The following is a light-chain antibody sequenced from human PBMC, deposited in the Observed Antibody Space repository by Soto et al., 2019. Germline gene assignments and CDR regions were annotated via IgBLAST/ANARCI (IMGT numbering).Light chain of an antibody. V-gene: IGLV2-11*01. CDR2: EVV. CDR1: SSDVGGYNY. J-gene: IGLJ1*01. Sequence: QSALTQPRSVSGSPGQSVTISCTGTSSDVGGYNYVSWFQQHPGKAPKLMIYEVVNRPSGVSIRFSGSKSGDTASLTITGLKAEDEADYYCSSYAAGSIYVFGTGTKLTVL. CDR3: SSYAAGSIYV.